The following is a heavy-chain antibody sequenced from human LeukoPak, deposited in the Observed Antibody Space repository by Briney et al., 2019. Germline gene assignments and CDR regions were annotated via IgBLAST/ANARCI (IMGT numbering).Heavy chain of an antibody. CDR3: ARVDCSSTSCYDYYYYGMDV. D-gene: IGHD2-2*01. Sequence: SVMVSCKASGGTFSSYAISWVRQAPGQGLEWMGGIIPIFGTANYAQKFQGRVTITADESTSTAYMELSSLRSEDTAVYYCARVDCSSTSCYDYYYYGMDVWGKGTTVTVSS. CDR1: GGTFSSYA. CDR2: IIPIFGTA. V-gene: IGHV1-69*13. J-gene: IGHJ6*04.